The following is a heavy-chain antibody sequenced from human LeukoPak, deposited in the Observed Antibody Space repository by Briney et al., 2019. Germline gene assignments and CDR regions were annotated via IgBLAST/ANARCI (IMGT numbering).Heavy chain of an antibody. CDR1: GFTFSSYA. Sequence: GGSLRLSCAASGFTFSSYAMHWVRQAPGKGLEWVAVISYDGSNKYYADSVKGRFTISRDNSKNTLYLQMNSLRPEDTAVYYCARAKDIAVAGNYFDYWGQGTLVTVSS. D-gene: IGHD6-19*01. V-gene: IGHV3-30-3*01. CDR2: ISYDGSNK. J-gene: IGHJ4*02. CDR3: ARAKDIAVAGNYFDY.